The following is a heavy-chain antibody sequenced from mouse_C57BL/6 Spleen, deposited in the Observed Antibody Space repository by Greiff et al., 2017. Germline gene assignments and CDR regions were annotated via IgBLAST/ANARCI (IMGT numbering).Heavy chain of an antibody. CDR2: ISSGGSYT. V-gene: IGHV5-6*01. Sequence: EVQLVESGGDLVKPGGSLKLSCAASGFTFSSYGMSWVRQTPDKRLEWVATISSGGSYTYYPDSVKGRFTISRDNAKNTLYLQMSRLKSEDTAMYYCARQKCYYGSSPYYAMDYWGQGTSVTVSS. D-gene: IGHD1-1*01. CDR1: GFTFSSYG. J-gene: IGHJ4*01. CDR3: ARQKCYYGSSPYYAMDY.